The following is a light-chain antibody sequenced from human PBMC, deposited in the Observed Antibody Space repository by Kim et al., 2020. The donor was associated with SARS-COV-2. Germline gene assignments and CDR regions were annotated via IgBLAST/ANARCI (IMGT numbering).Light chain of an antibody. J-gene: IGLJ2*01. Sequence: SYELTQPPSVSVSPGQTASITCSGDKLGDKYACWYQQKPGQSPVVVIYQDSKRPSGMPERFSGSNSGNTATLTISGTQAMDEADYYCQAWDSRVVFGGGTQLTVL. V-gene: IGLV3-1*01. CDR3: QAWDSRVV. CDR1: KLGDKY. CDR2: QDS.